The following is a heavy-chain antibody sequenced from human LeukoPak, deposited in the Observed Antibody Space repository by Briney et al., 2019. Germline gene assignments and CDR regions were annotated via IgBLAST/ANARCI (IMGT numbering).Heavy chain of an antibody. CDR2: IISGSKYI. D-gene: IGHD6-19*01. J-gene: IGHJ4*02. CDR3: ARDEETVAGLNGFDL. Sequence: PGGSLRLSCVASKFAFNSYSMNWFRQAPWKGLDWVASIISGSKYIFFGDSVKGRFTISRDNAENSLFLKMNSLRAEDTGVYYCARDEETVAGLNGFDLWGQGTLVTASS. V-gene: IGHV3-21*01. CDR1: KFAFNSYS.